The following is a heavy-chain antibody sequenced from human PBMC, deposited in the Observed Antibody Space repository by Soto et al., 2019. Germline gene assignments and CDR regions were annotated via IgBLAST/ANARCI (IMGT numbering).Heavy chain of an antibody. CDR3: ARGEKSGWSGGYYYYGMDV. D-gene: IGHD6-19*01. V-gene: IGHV4-4*02. CDR1: GGSISSSNW. CDR2: IYHSEST. Sequence: PSETLSLTCAVSGGSISSSNWWSWVRQPPGKGLEWIGEIYHSESTNYNPSLKSRATISVDKSKNQFSLKLSSVTAADTAVYYCARGEKSGWSGGYYYYGMDVWGQGTTVTVSS. J-gene: IGHJ6*02.